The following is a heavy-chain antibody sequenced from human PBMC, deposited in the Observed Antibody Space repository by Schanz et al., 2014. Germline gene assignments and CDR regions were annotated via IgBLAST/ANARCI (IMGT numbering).Heavy chain of an antibody. J-gene: IGHJ4*02. V-gene: IGHV3-23*04. CDR2: IVGSGDST. CDR1: GFTFSSYA. CDR3: AKDDVWASGSYYDY. Sequence: EVQLVESGGGLVQPGGSLRLSCAASGFTFSSYAMSWVRQAPGKGLEWVSHIVGSGDSTYYADSVKGRFTISRDNSKNTLYLQMHSLRAAATAVYYCAKDDVWASGSYYDYWGQGTLVTVSS. D-gene: IGHD3-10*01.